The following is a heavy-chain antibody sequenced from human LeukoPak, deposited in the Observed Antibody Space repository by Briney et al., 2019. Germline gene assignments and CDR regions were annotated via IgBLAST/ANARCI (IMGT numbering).Heavy chain of an antibody. V-gene: IGHV3-74*01. CDR1: GFTFSNFW. CDR3: AREYGSYFDY. CDR2: IYGDGSFT. D-gene: IGHD3-10*01. J-gene: IGHJ4*02. Sequence: GGSLRLSCAASGFTFSNFWMHWVRQAPGKGLVWVALIYGDGSFTRYADSVKGRFTISRDNSKNTLYLQMNSLRAEDTAVYYCAREYGSYFDYWGQGTLVTVSS.